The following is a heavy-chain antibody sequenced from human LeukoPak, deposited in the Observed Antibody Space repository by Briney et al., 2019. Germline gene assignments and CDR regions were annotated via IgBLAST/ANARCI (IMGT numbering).Heavy chain of an antibody. Sequence: SETLSLTCTVSGGSISSYYWSWIRQPAGKGLESIGHISTSGSTNYNPSLKSRVTMSVDTSKNQFSLKLSSVTAADTAVYYCARGATAVSRGAFDIWGQGTMVTVSS. D-gene: IGHD2-21*02. V-gene: IGHV4-4*07. CDR3: ARGATAVSRGAFDI. CDR1: GGSISSYY. CDR2: ISTSGST. J-gene: IGHJ3*02.